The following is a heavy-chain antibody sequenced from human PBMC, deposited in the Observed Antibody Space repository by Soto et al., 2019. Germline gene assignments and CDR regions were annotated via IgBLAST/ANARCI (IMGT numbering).Heavy chain of an antibody. D-gene: IGHD2-8*02. CDR3: ARDNITGLFDY. V-gene: IGHV4-34*01. J-gene: IGHJ4*02. CDR1: GGSFSGYY. Sequence: QVQLQQWGAGLLKPSETLSLTCAVYGGSFSGYYWTWIRQPPGTGLEWIGEINHSGGTNYNPSLTSRVTISVDTSKNQFSLKLTSVTAADTAVYYCARDNITGLFDYWGQGTLVTVSS. CDR2: INHSGGT.